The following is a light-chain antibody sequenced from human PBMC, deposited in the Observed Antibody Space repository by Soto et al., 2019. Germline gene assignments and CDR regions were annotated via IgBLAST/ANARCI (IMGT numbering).Light chain of an antibody. Sequence: QSVLTQPASVSGSPGQSITISCTGTSSDVGNYNYVSWYQQHPNKAPKLLIYEVSNRPSGVSDRFSGSKSGNTASLTISGLRAEDEADYYCSSYTSSSTLVFGTGTKLTVL. CDR2: EVS. J-gene: IGLJ1*01. CDR1: SSDVGNYNY. CDR3: SSYTSSSTLV. V-gene: IGLV2-14*01.